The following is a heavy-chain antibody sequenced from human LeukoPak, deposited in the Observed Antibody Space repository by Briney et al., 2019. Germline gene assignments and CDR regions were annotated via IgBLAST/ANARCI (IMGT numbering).Heavy chain of an antibody. Sequence: PGGSLRLTCAATGFTFSSYSMNWVRQAPGKGLEWVSYISSSSSTIYYADSVKGRFTISRDNAKNSLYLPMNSLRAEDTAVYYCASPLRIAVAGTRLDYWGQGTLVTVS. CDR3: ASPLRIAVAGTRLDY. J-gene: IGHJ4*02. CDR2: ISSSSSTI. V-gene: IGHV3-48*01. CDR1: GFTFSSYS. D-gene: IGHD6-19*01.